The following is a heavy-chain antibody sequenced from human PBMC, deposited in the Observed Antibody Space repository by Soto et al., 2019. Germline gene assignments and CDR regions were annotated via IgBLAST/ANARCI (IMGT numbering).Heavy chain of an antibody. CDR3: AKDPRITMIVVVIPAGMDV. CDR1: GFTFSSYG. Sequence: GGSLRLSCAASGFTFSSYGMHWVRQAPGKGLEWVAVISYDGSNKYYADSVKGRFTISRDNSKNTLYLQMNSLRAEDTAVYYCAKDPRITMIVVVIPAGMDVWGQGTTVTVSS. CDR2: ISYDGSNK. J-gene: IGHJ6*01. V-gene: IGHV3-30*18. D-gene: IGHD3-22*01.